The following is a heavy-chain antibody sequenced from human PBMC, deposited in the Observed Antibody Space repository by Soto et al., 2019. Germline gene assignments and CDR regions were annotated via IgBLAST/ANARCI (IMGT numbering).Heavy chain of an antibody. V-gene: IGHV1-69*12. Sequence: QVQLVQSGPEVKRPGSSVKVSCKASGGTFNSYSFSWVRQAPGQGLEWMGGIIPIYGSAHYAQNFQGRFTITADEATSTVAMDLISLRSDDTAIYYCATILDGYNVHVFYGMDVWGQGTTVTVSS. CDR1: GGTFNSYS. CDR2: IIPIYGSA. CDR3: ATILDGYNVHVFYGMDV. D-gene: IGHD5-12*01. J-gene: IGHJ6*02.